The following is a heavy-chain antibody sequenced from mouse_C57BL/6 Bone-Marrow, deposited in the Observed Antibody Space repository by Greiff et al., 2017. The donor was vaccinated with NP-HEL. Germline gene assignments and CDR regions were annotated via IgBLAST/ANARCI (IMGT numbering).Heavy chain of an antibody. V-gene: IGHV1-7*01. CDR1: GYTFTSYW. CDR2: INPSSGYT. CDR3: ASSDYYGSSYEGYWYFDV. Sequence: VQLQQSGAELAKPGASVKLSCKASGYTFTSYWMHWVKQRPGQGLEWIGYINPSSGYTKYNQKFKDKATLTADKSSSTAYMQLISLTYEDSAVYYCASSDYYGSSYEGYWYFDVWGTGTTVTVSS. D-gene: IGHD1-1*01. J-gene: IGHJ1*03.